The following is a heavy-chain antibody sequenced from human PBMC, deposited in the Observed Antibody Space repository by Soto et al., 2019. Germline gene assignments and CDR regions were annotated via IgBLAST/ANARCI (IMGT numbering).Heavy chain of an antibody. D-gene: IGHD2-15*01. CDR1: GYNFTSYS. CDR3: ARGVGVPVMDF. J-gene: IGHJ4*02. CDR2: VSTHYGNT. V-gene: IGHV1-18*04. Sequence: QVQVVQSGGEVKKPGASVKVSCKPSGYNFTSYSISWVRQAPGQGLEWMGWVSTHYGNTKYAQKCEGRFIMTADTAPNTAYMELRSLRSDDTAMYYCARGVGVPVMDFWGQGTLLTVSS.